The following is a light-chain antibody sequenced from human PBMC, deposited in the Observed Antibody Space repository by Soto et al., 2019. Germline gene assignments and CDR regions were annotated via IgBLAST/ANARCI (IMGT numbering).Light chain of an antibody. V-gene: IGLV2-14*03. CDR3: CTLTTSHTYV. CDR1: SSDIGHYDY. J-gene: IGLJ1*01. Sequence: QSALAQPASVSGSPGQSITISCTGTSSDIGHYDYVSWYQQHPGKAPKLMIYHVTYRPSGVSNRYSGSKSGNSASLTISGLQADDEADYYCCTLTTSHTYVFGSGTKVTVL. CDR2: HVT.